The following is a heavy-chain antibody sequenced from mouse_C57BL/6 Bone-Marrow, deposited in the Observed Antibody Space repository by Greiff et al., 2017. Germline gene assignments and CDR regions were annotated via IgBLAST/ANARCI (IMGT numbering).Heavy chain of an antibody. CDR1: GYAFSSYW. J-gene: IGHJ1*03. CDR2: IYPGDGDT. Sequence: VQLQQSGAELVKPGASVKISCKASGYAFSSYWMNWVKQRPGKGLEWIGQIYPGDGDTNYNGKFKGKATLTADKSSSTAYMQLSSLTSEDSAVYCCARSGGEYGNYVYWYFDVWGTGTTVTVSS. CDR3: ARSGGEYGNYVYWYFDV. D-gene: IGHD2-10*02. V-gene: IGHV1-80*01.